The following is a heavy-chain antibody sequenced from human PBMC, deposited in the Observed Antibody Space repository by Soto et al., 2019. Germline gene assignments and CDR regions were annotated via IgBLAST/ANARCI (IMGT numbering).Heavy chain of an antibody. D-gene: IGHD5-18*01. CDR1: GCTFSRYA. CDR2: ISSRGDRT. V-gene: IGHV3-23*01. CDR3: AKETGYSYGFQPNALDV. Sequence: XGSLRLSCSAAGCTFSRYAMNWVRQAPGKGLEWVSIISSRGDRTSYAESVKGRFTISRDDSKNTLFLHMNSLGAEDTAVYYCAKETGYSYGFQPNALDVWGQGSTVTVSS. J-gene: IGHJ6*02.